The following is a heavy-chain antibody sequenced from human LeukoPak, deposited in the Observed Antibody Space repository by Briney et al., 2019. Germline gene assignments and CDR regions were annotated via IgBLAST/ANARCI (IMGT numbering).Heavy chain of an antibody. CDR1: GFTFSSYE. D-gene: IGHD3-10*01. CDR2: IKQDGSGK. V-gene: IGHV3-7*01. CDR3: ARDRGSGSFYYYMDV. Sequence: GGSLRLSCAASGFTFSSYEMNWVRQAPGKGLEWVANIKQDGSGKYYVDSVKGRFTISRDNAKNSLYLQMNSLRAEDTAVYYCARDRGSGSFYYYMDVWGKGTTVTISS. J-gene: IGHJ6*03.